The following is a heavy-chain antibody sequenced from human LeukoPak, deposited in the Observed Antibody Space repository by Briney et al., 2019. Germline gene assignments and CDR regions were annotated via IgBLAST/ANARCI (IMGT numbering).Heavy chain of an antibody. CDR1: GYTFTSYG. CDR2: ISAYNGNT. CDR3: ARVGGGYSQSYYYYGMDV. D-gene: IGHD5-18*01. J-gene: IGHJ6*02. V-gene: IGHV1-18*01. Sequence: AASVKVSCKASGYTFTSYGISWVRQAPGQGLEWVGWISAYNGNTNYAQKLQGRVTMTTDTSTSTAYMELRSLRSDDTAVYYCARVGGGYSQSYYYYGMDVWGQGTTVTVSS.